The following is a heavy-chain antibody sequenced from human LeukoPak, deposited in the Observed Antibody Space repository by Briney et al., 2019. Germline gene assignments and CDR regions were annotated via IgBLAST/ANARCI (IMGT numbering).Heavy chain of an antibody. CDR2: IKYDGSEK. Sequence: PGGSLRLSCAASGFTFSTYWMSWVRQAPGKGLEWVANIKYDGSEKYYVDPVKGRFTISRDNAKNSVHLQMDSLRAEDTAFYYCVRDLTRVVAGATIDYWGQGTLVTVSS. CDR1: GFTFSTYW. CDR3: VRDLTRVVAGATIDY. D-gene: IGHD2-2*01. J-gene: IGHJ4*02. V-gene: IGHV3-7*01.